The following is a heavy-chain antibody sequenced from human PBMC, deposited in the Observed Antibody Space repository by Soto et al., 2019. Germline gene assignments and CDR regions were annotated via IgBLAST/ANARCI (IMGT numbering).Heavy chain of an antibody. CDR2: IIPIFGTA. CDR3: ARHSTGWYQDYYYYGMDV. D-gene: IGHD6-19*01. Sequence: SVKVSCKASGGTFSSYAISWVRQAPGQGLEWMGGIIPIFGTANYAQKFQGRVTITADESTSTAYMELSSLRSEDTAVYYCARHSTGWYQDYYYYGMDVWGQGTTVTVSS. J-gene: IGHJ6*02. V-gene: IGHV1-69*13. CDR1: GGTFSSYA.